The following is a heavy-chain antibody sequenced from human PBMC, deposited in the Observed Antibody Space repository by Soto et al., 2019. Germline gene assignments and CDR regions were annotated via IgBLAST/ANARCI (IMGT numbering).Heavy chain of an antibody. CDR3: TTGSGWTSDH. J-gene: IGHJ4*02. CDR2: IHNSENN. Sequence: QVQLQESGPGLVKPSETLSLTCTASGGSISNYYWNWIRQPPGKGLEWIGNIHNSENNNYNPSLIRRLTISLDTSNNQCSLKMNSVTAADAAVYYCTTGSGWTSDHWGRGTLVTVSS. CDR1: GGSISNYY. D-gene: IGHD6-19*01. V-gene: IGHV4-59*08.